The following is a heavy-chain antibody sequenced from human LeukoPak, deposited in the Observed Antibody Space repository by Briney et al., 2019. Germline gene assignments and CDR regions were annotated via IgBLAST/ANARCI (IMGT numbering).Heavy chain of an antibody. D-gene: IGHD3-16*02. J-gene: IGHJ4*02. CDR1: GGSFSGYY. Sequence: SETLSLTCAVFGGSFSGYYWSCIRQTPGKGLEWIGEINHSGSTHYNPSLKRRVTISADTSKNQFSLKLSSVTAADPAVYFCASGTRYHPFDYWGQGTRVTVSS. CDR3: ASGTRYHPFDY. V-gene: IGHV4-34*01. CDR2: INHSGST.